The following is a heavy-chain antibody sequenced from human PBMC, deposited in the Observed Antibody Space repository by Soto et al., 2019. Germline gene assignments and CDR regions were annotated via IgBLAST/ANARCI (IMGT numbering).Heavy chain of an antibody. D-gene: IGHD6-19*01. CDR3: AGVQAVAGPCTYHGVHV. J-gene: IGHJ6*02. V-gene: IGHV1-69*12. Sequence: QVQLVQSGAEVKKPGSSVKVSCNVSGGTFSNYAIDWVRLAPGHGLEWMGGIVPIFGTTYYTQKFQGRATIIADDSTTTAYLEMSSLRSEDTATYYCAGVQAVAGPCTYHGVHVWGQRTAVTVS. CDR2: IVPIFGTT. CDR1: GGTFSNYA.